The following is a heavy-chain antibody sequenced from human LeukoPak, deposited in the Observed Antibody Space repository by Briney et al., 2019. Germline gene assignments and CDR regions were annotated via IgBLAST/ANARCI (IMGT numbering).Heavy chain of an antibody. CDR1: GFTFSSSW. V-gene: IGHV3-7*05. Sequence: GSLRPSCAASGFTFSSSWMSWVRQAPGKGLERVANINPDETKTHYVDSVKGRFTISRDNAKNSVFLQMNSLRAEDTAVYYCARAGRSGYYKLLHDGAFDIWGQGTMVTVSS. J-gene: IGHJ3*02. CDR2: INPDETKT. D-gene: IGHD3-3*01. CDR3: ARAGRSGYYKLLHDGAFDI.